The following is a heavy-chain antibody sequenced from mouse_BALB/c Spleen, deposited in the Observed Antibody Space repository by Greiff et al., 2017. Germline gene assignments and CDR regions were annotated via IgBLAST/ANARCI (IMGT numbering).Heavy chain of an antibody. V-gene: IGHV1S81*02. CDR1: GYTFTSYY. J-gene: IGHJ2*01. D-gene: IGHD2-3*01. CDR2: INPSNGGT. CDR3: TTHYDGYYVFDY. Sequence: QVQLKQSGAELVKPGASVKLSCKASGYTFTSYYMYWVKQRPGQGLEWIGEINPSNGGTNFNEKFKSKATLTVDKSSSTAYMQLSSLTSEDSAVYYCTTHYDGYYVFDYWGQGTTLTVSS.